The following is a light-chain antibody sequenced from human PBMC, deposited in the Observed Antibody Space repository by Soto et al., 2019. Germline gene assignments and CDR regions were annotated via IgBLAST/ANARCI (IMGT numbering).Light chain of an antibody. CDR1: QSLLSSSNNKNN. J-gene: IGKJ4*01. Sequence: DIVMTQSPDSLAVSLGERATINCKSSQSLLSSSNNKNNLSWYQQKPGQAPKALIYWAPTRECGVPDRFSGSGSGTDFTLTISSLQAEDVVVFYCPQYHSSPLTFGGGTKVEIK. V-gene: IGKV4-1*01. CDR2: WAP. CDR3: PQYHSSPLT.